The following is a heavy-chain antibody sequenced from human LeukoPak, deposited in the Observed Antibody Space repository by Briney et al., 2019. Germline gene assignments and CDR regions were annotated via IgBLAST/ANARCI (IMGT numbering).Heavy chain of an antibody. V-gene: IGHV3-21*01. CDR1: GFTFSGNS. CDR2: ISSSSSYI. D-gene: IGHD3-16*01. Sequence: PGGSLRLSCAASGFTFSGNSMNWVRQAPGKGLEWVSSISSSSSYIYYADSVKGRFTISRDNAKNSLYLQMNSLRAEDTAVYYCARDRGGSPNWFDPWGQGTLVTVSS. J-gene: IGHJ5*02. CDR3: ARDRGGSPNWFDP.